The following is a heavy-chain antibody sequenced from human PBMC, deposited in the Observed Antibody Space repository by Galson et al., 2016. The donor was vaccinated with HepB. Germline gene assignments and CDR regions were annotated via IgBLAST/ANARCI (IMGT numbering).Heavy chain of an antibody. CDR3: ARERVYYYGTGSYYTLDY. CDR2: INPSGDST. Sequence: SVKVSCKASGYTFTTYYMHWVRQAPGQGLEWMGMINPSGDSTNYAQKFQGRVTMTRDTSTSTVYMELSSLRSEDTAVYYCARERVYYYGTGSYYTLDYWGQGTLVTVSS. V-gene: IGHV1-46*01. J-gene: IGHJ4*02. D-gene: IGHD3-10*01. CDR1: GYTFTTYY.